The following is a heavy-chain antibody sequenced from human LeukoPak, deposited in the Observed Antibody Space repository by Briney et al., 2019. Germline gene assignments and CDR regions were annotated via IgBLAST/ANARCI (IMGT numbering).Heavy chain of an antibody. CDR2: IYYSGST. CDR1: GGSISSYY. J-gene: IGHJ4*02. V-gene: IGHV4-59*01. D-gene: IGHD3-3*01. CDR3: AGVTYYDFWSGFGSFDY. Sequence: SETLSLTCTVSGGSISSYYWSWIRQPPGKGLEWIGYIYYSGSTNYNPSLKSRVTISVDTSKNQFSLKLSSVTAADTAVYYCAGVTYYDFWSGFGSFDYWGQGTLVTVSS.